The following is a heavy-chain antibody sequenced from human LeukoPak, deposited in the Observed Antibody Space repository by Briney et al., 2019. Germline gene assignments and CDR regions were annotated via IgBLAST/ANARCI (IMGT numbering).Heavy chain of an antibody. D-gene: IGHD3-22*01. CDR1: GFTFSDYW. V-gene: IGHV3-7*01. CDR2: IKQDGSEK. J-gene: IGHJ4*02. Sequence: GGSLRLSCASSGFTFSDYWMSWVRQAPGKGLEWVANIKQDGSEKYYVDSVKGRFTISRDNAKNSLYLQMNSLRAEDTAVYYCARDRAYFDSSGFYNLDYWGQGTLVTVSS. CDR3: ARDRAYFDSSGFYNLDY.